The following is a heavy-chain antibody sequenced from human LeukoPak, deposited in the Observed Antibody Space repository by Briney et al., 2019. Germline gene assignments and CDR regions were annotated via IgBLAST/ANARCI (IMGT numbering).Heavy chain of an antibody. V-gene: IGHV3-7*01. D-gene: IGHD1-1*01. CDR1: GFTFSSYS. Sequence: GGSLRLSCAASGFTFSSYSMNWVRQAPGKGLEWVANMDPTGSQKRYVDSVRGRFTISKDNPGASLYLDMHSLRAEDTAIYYCAIWTSGNYWGQGTLVTVSS. CDR3: AIWTSGNY. CDR2: MDPTGSQK. J-gene: IGHJ4*02.